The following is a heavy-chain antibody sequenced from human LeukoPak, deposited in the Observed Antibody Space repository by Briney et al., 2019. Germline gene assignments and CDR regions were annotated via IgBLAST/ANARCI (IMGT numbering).Heavy chain of an antibody. V-gene: IGHV4-34*01. J-gene: IGHJ3*02. CDR3: ARGARRPGGAFDI. CDR2: INHSGST. Sequence: GSLRLSCAASGFTFSDYWMSWVRQPPGKGLEWIGEINHSGSTNYNPSLKSRVTISVDTSKNQFSLKLSSVTAADTAVYYCARGARRPGGAFDIWGQGTMVTVSS. D-gene: IGHD6-6*01. CDR1: GFTFSDYW.